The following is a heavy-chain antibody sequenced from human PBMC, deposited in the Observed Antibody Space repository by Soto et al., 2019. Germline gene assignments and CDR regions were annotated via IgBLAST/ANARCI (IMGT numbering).Heavy chain of an antibody. CDR3: AKGHYYDSTGRYSYVDC. V-gene: IGHV3-30*18. J-gene: IGHJ4*02. Sequence: HWVRQAPGKGLEWVAIISYDGSNKYYSDSVKGRFTISRDNSKNTVFLQMNSLGPEDTAVYYCAKGHYYDSTGRYSYVDCCGQGDLLPVSS. D-gene: IGHD3-22*01. CDR2: ISYDGSNK.